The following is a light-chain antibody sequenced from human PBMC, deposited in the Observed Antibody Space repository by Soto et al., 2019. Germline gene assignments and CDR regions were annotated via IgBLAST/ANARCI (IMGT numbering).Light chain of an antibody. CDR3: AAWDDSLSGPWV. V-gene: IGLV1-47*01. CDR2: RNN. Sequence: QLVLTQPPSASGTPGQRVTISCSGSSSNIGSNYVYWYQQLPGTAPKLLIYRNNQLPSGVPDRFSGSKSGTSASLAISGLRSEDEADYYCAAWDDSLSGPWVFGGGTKLTVL. J-gene: IGLJ3*02. CDR1: SSNIGSNY.